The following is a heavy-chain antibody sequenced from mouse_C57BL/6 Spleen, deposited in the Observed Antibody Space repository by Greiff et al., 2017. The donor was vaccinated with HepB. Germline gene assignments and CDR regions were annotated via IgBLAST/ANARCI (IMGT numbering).Heavy chain of an antibody. D-gene: IGHD1-1*01. CDR1: GYAFSSSW. V-gene: IGHV1-82*01. J-gene: IGHJ1*03. CDR3: ARLGYGSSYWYFDV. CDR2: IYPGDGDT. Sequence: VQLQESGPELVKPGASVKISCKASGYAFSSSWMNWVKQRPGKGLEWIGRIYPGDGDTNYNGKFKGKATLTADKSSSTAYMQLSSLTSEYSAVYFCARLGYGSSYWYFDVWGTGTTVTVSS.